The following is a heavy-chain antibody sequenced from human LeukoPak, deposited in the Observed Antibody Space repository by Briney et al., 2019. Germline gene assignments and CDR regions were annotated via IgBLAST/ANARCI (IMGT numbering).Heavy chain of an antibody. Sequence: PSETLSLTCTGSGGSISSSTYYWSWIRQPPGKGLEWIGYIYYSGSTNYNPSLKSRVTISVDTSKNQFSLKLSSVTAADTAVYYCARGGGPTPLVYWGQGTLVTVSS. CDR2: IYYSGST. CDR1: GGSISSSTYY. V-gene: IGHV4-61*01. D-gene: IGHD2-15*01. J-gene: IGHJ4*02. CDR3: ARGGGPTPLVY.